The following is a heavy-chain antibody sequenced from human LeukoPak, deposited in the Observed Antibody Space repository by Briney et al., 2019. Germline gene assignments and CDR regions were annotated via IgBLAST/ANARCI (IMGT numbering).Heavy chain of an antibody. V-gene: IGHV4-61*05. CDR3: ATSGYSSGWLDY. J-gene: IGHJ4*02. Sequence: SETLSLTCTVSGGSISSSSYYWSWIRQPPGKGLEWIGYIYYSGSTNYNPSLKSRVTISVDTSKNQFSLKLSSVTAAVTAVYYCATSGYSSGWLDYWGQGTLVTVSS. D-gene: IGHD6-19*01. CDR2: IYYSGST. CDR1: GGSISSSSYY.